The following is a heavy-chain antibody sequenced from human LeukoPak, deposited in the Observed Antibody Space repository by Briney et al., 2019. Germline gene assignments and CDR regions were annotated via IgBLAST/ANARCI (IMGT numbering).Heavy chain of an antibody. J-gene: IGHJ6*03. V-gene: IGHV5-51*01. CDR1: GYSFTSYW. Sequence: GESLKISCKGSGYSFTSYWIGWVRQMPGKGLEWMGIIYPGDSDTRYSPSFQGRVTISADKSISTAYLQWSSLKASDTAMYYRVLVQGGDYYYYYMDVRGKGTTVTVSS. D-gene: IGHD6-13*01. CDR3: VLVQGGDYYYYYMDV. CDR2: IYPGDSDT.